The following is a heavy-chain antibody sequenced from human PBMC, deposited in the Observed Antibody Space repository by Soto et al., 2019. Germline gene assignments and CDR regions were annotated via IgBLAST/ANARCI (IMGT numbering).Heavy chain of an antibody. V-gene: IGHV6-1*01. Sequence: KQSQTLSLTCAISGDSVSSNSAAWNWIRQSPSRGLEWLGRTYYRSKWYNDYAVSVKSRITINPDTSKNQFSLQLNSVTPEDTAVYYCARADGGNSMGDDAFDIWGQGTMVTVSS. D-gene: IGHD2-21*02. CDR2: TYYRSKWYN. CDR3: ARADGGNSMGDDAFDI. CDR1: GDSVSSNSAA. J-gene: IGHJ3*02.